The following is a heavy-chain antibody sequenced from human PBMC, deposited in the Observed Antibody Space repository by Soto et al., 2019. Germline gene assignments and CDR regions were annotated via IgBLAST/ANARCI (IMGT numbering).Heavy chain of an antibody. V-gene: IGHV1-69*02. CDR2: IIPILGIA. CDR1: GGTFSSYT. CDR3: ARASPFETGDAFDI. Sequence: QVQLVQSGAEVKKPGSSVKVSCKASGGTFSSYTISWVRQAPGQGLEWMGRIIPILGIANYAQKFQGRVTITADKSTSTAYMELSSLRSEDTAVCYCARASPFETGDAFDIWGQGTMVTVSS. J-gene: IGHJ3*02. D-gene: IGHD2-21*01.